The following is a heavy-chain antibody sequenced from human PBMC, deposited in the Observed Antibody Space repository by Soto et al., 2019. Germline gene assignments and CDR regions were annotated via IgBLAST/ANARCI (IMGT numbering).Heavy chain of an antibody. J-gene: IGHJ5*02. D-gene: IGHD2-21*01. CDR3: EGPTFRIAAASHGRSNGFGP. CDR2: IFYTGRT. CDR1: GGSISNPSYY. Sequence: PSETLSLTCTVSGGSISNPSYYWGRGGQPPGQGLERIGDIFYTGRTYYSPSLKSRVTISVDTAKEQFSLKLTTMTAADTAVYFCEGPTFRIAAASHGRSNGFGPWAPGTLVTVSS. V-gene: IGHV4-39*01.